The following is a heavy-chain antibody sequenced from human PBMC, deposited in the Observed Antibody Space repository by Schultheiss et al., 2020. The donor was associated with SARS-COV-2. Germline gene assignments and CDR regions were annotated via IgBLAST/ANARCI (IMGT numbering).Heavy chain of an antibody. V-gene: IGHV3-7*03. Sequence: GESLKISCAASGFTFSSYAMSWVRQAPGKGLEWVANIKQDGSEKYYVDSVKGRFTISRDNAKNSLYLQMNSLRAEDTAVYYCARRRIPFDYWGQGTLVTVSS. CDR2: IKQDGSEK. CDR1: GFTFSSYA. J-gene: IGHJ4*02. CDR3: ARRRIPFDY. D-gene: IGHD2-2*02.